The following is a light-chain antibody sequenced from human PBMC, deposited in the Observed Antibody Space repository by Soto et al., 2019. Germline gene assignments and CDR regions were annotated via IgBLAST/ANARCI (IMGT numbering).Light chain of an antibody. CDR3: SSYAGSADCARV. CDR1: SSDVGGYNY. J-gene: IGLJ2*01. Sequence: QSALTQPPSASGSPGQSVTISCTGTSSDVGGYNYVSWYQQHPGKAPKLMIYEVSKRPSGVPDRFSGSKSGNTASLTVSGLQAEDEAEYYCSSYAGSADCARVFGGGTKLTVL. V-gene: IGLV2-8*01. CDR2: EVS.